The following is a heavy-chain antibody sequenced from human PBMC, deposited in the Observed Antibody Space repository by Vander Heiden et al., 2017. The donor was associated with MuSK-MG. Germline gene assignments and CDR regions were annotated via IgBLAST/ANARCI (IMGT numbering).Heavy chain of an antibody. CDR3: AKGQYRDYTYFFDY. D-gene: IGHD4-17*01. J-gene: IGHJ4*02. V-gene: IGHV3-23*01. CDR2: VSGSGDFT. CDR1: GFIFTHST. Sequence: EVQLLESGGGLVRPGGSLRVACAASGFIFTHSTLTWVRQAPGKGLEWVSSVSGSGDFTYYAYSVRGRFIISRDNSKNTVYLQMNSLRADDTAVYSCAKGQYRDYTYFFDYWGKGILVTGSS.